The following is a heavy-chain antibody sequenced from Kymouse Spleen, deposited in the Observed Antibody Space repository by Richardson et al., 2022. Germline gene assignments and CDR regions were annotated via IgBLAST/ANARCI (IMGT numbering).Heavy chain of an antibody. D-gene: IGHD6-6*01. Sequence: QVQLQESGPGLVKPSETLSLTCTVSGGSVSSGSYYWSWIRQPPGKGLEWIGYIYYSGSTNYNPSLKSRVTISVDTSKNQFSLKLSSVTAADTAVYYCARVGGIAARNFDYWGQGTLVTVSS. CDR1: GGSVSSGSYY. V-gene: IGHV4-61*01. J-gene: IGHJ4*02. CDR3: ARVGGIAARNFDY. CDR2: IYYSGST.